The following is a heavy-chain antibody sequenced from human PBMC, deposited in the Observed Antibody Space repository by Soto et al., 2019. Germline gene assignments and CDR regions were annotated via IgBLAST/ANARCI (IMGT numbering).Heavy chain of an antibody. CDR2: IIPIFGTA. CDR1: GGTFSSYA. V-gene: IGHV1-69*06. D-gene: IGHD5-12*01. CDR3: ASRGYSGYDLRSYYYYYGMDV. Sequence: GASVKVSCKASGGTFSSYAISWVRQAPGQGLEWMGGIIPIFGTANYAQKFQGRVTITADKSTSTAYIELSSLRSEDTAVYYCASRGYSGYDLRSYYYYYGMDVWGQGTTVTVSS. J-gene: IGHJ6*02.